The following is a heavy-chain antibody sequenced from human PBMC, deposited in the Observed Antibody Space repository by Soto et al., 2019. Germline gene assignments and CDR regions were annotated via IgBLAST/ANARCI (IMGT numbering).Heavy chain of an antibody. Sequence: QVQLVQSGAEVKKPGASVNVSCKTSGYTFSSYGLSWVRQAPGQGLEWMGWISAYNGNTNFAQKFQGRVTMTTDTSSTTAYMELRSLRSDDTAVYYCARDTEYKYDSRGYFFDYWGQGTLVTVSS. CDR2: ISAYNGNT. CDR1: GYTFSSYG. D-gene: IGHD3-22*01. J-gene: IGHJ4*02. CDR3: ARDTEYKYDSRGYFFDY. V-gene: IGHV1-18*01.